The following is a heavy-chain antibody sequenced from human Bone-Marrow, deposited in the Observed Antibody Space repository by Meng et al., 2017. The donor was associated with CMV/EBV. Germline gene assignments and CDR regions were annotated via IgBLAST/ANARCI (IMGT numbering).Heavy chain of an antibody. J-gene: IGHJ4*02. Sequence: SGDSVSRGSHYWGWIRQPPGKGLEWIGYIYYSGSTNYNPSLKSRVTISVDMSKNHFSLKLSSVTAADTAVYYCAGTITMVRGVHFDYWGQGTLVTVSS. V-gene: IGHV4-61*03. D-gene: IGHD3-10*01. CDR2: IYYSGST. CDR1: GDSVSRGSHY. CDR3: AGTITMVRGVHFDY.